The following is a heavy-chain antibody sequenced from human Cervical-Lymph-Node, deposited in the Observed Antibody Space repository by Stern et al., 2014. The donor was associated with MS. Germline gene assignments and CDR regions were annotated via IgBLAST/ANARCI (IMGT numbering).Heavy chain of an antibody. CDR1: GGSISSYY. CDR3: ARSGSGDFWSGYWVFDY. J-gene: IGHJ4*02. Sequence: QVQLQESGPGLVKPSETLSLTCTVSGGSISSYYWSWIRQPPGKGLEWIGYIYYSGSTNYNPSLKSRVTISVDTSKNQFSLKLSSVTAADTAVYYCARSGSGDFWSGYWVFDYWGQGTLVTVSS. CDR2: IYYSGST. D-gene: IGHD3-3*01. V-gene: IGHV4-59*01.